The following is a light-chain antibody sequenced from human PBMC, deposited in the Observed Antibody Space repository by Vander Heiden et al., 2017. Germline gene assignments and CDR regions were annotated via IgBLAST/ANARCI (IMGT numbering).Light chain of an antibody. V-gene: IGKV1-39*01. CDR3: QQSYSTPRT. CDR1: QSISSY. Sequence: DIQMTQSPSSLSASVGDRVTITCRASQSISSYLNWYQQKPGKAPKLLIYAASSLQSGVPSRFSRSRSGTDFTLTIISLQPEDFATYYCQQSYSTPRTFGQGTKVEIK. CDR2: AAS. J-gene: IGKJ1*01.